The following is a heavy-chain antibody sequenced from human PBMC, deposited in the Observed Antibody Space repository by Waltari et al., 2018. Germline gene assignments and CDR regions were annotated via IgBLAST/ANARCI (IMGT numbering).Heavy chain of an antibody. CDR2: ISDGGEDT. D-gene: IGHD3-9*01. Sequence: EVQLLESGGGLVQPGGSLRLSCAVSGFLFSSNGMNWFCQPPGKGREWVSGISDGGEDTYSAESVNGRFTISRDNAKNTLYVQLSSLTAQDTAVYYCATRYTWGQGTLVTVSS. J-gene: IGHJ4*02. CDR1: GFLFSSNG. CDR3: ATRYT. V-gene: IGHV3-23*01.